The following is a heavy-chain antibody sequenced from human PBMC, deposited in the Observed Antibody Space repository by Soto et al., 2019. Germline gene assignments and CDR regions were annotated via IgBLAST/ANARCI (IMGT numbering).Heavy chain of an antibody. J-gene: IGHJ6*02. CDR2: IKSKTDGGTT. Sequence: RLSCAASGFTFSNAWMSWVRQAPGKGLEWVGRIKSKTDGGTTDYAAPVKGRFTISRDDSKNTLYLQMNSLKTEDTAVYYCTTDGRENYYYYVMDVWGQGTTVTVSS. CDR3: TTDGRENYYYYVMDV. CDR1: GFTFSNAW. V-gene: IGHV3-15*01.